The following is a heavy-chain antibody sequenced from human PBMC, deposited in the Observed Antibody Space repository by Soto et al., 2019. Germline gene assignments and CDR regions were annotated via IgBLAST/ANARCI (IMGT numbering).Heavy chain of an antibody. D-gene: IGHD3-9*01. CDR1: GGSISSSNW. CDR2: IYHSGST. CDR3: ASRYGYYFDY. J-gene: IGHJ4*02. Sequence: PSETLSLTCAVSGGSISSSNWWSWVRQPPGKGLEWIGEIYHSGSTNYNPSLKSRVTISVDTSKNQLSLKLSSVTAADTAVYCCASRYGYYFDYWGQGTLVTVSS. V-gene: IGHV4-4*01.